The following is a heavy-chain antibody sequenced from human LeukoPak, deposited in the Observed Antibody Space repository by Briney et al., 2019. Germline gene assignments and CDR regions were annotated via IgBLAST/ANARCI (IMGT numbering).Heavy chain of an antibody. Sequence: SETLSLTCTVSGGSISSGGYYWSWIRQHPGKGLEWIGYIYYSGSTYYNPSLKSRVTISVDTSKNQFSPKLSSVTAADTAVYYCARGTYDFWSGYFGYWGQGTLVTVSS. CDR1: GGSISSGGYY. J-gene: IGHJ4*02. CDR2: IYYSGST. V-gene: IGHV4-31*03. D-gene: IGHD3-3*01. CDR3: ARGTYDFWSGYFGY.